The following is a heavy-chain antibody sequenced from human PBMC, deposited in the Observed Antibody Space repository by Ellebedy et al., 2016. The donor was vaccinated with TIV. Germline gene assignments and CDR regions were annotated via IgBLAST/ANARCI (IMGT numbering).Heavy chain of an antibody. Sequence: GESLKISCAASGFDFSNYHMDWVRQLPGKELVWVARINSDGSTTKYADSVKGRFTVSRDNAKSTMYLQMNSLRGEDTAIYYCTKYFNDYDLLAGDVTDCWGQGTLVTVSS. J-gene: IGHJ4*02. CDR2: INSDGSTT. V-gene: IGHV3-74*03. CDR3: TKYFNDYDLLAGDVTDC. CDR1: GFDFSNYH. D-gene: IGHD3-9*01.